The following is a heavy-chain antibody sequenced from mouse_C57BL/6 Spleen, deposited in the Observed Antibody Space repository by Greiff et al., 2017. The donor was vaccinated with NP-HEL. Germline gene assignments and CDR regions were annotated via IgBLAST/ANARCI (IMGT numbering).Heavy chain of an antibody. J-gene: IGHJ2*01. D-gene: IGHD1-1*01. CDR1: GYTFTSYW. CDR2: IYPGSGST. Sequence: QVQLQQPGAELVKPGASVKMSCKASGYTFTSYWITWVKQRPGQGLEWIGDIYPGSGSTNYNEKFKSKATLTVDTSSSTAYMQLSSLTSEDSAVYYCARSPYYDGSSSYFDYWGQGTTLTVSS. V-gene: IGHV1-55*01. CDR3: ARSPYYDGSSSYFDY.